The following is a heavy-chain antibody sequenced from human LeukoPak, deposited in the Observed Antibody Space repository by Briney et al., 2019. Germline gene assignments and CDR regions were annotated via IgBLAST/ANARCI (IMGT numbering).Heavy chain of an antibody. J-gene: IGHJ4*02. CDR2: TSSSSSYI. V-gene: IGHV3-21*01. CDR1: GFTFRSYN. CDR3: ARGASRADY. Sequence: GGSLRLSCAASGFTFRSYNMNWVRQAPGKRPEWVSSTSSSSSYIYYADSVKGRFTISRDNAKNSLYLQMNSLRAEDAALYYCARGASRADYWGQGTLVTVSS.